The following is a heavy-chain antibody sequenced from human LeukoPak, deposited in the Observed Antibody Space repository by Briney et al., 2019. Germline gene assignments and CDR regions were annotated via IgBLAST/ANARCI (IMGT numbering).Heavy chain of an antibody. J-gene: IGHJ4*02. CDR1: GFTFSNYA. CDR3: AKTRPLDSSSWSHGDY. Sequence: GGSLRLSCAASGFTFSNYAMSWVRQAPGKGLEWVSAISGSGDSTYYGDSVKGRFTISRDNSKNTLYLQMNSLRAEDTAVYYCAKTRPLDSSSWSHGDYWGQGTLVTVSS. V-gene: IGHV3-23*01. D-gene: IGHD6-13*01. CDR2: ISGSGDST.